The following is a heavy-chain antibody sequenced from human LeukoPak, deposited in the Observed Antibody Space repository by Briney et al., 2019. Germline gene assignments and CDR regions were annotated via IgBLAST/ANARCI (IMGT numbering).Heavy chain of an antibody. CDR3: AGGQMFTSGGFDD. CDR1: GFSVSNKY. J-gene: IGHJ4*02. D-gene: IGHD6-19*01. CDR2: IYTGGDT. Sequence: GGSLRLSCAASGFSVSNKYMSWVRQAPGKGLEWVSVIYTGGDTYYADSVRGRFAISRDNSKNTVNLQMNSLRAEDTALYYCAGGQMFTSGGFDDWGQGTLVTVSS. V-gene: IGHV3-53*01.